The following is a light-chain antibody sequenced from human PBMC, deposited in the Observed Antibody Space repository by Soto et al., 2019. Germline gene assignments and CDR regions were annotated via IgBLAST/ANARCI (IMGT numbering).Light chain of an antibody. V-gene: IGKV3-11*01. CDR1: QSVSNF. CDR2: DTS. CDR3: QQRSNWPIT. Sequence: EIVLTQSPATLSLSPGKRATLSCRASQSVSNFLAWYQQKPGQAPRLLIYDTSNRATGIPARFGGSGSGTDFTLTINNLQPEDFAVYYCQQRSNWPITFGQGTRLEIK. J-gene: IGKJ5*01.